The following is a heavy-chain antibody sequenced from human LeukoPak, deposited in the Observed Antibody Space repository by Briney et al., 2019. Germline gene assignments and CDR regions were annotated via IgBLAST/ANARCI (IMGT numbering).Heavy chain of an antibody. D-gene: IGHD2-15*01. J-gene: IGHJ5*02. CDR3: ARGRGGGGSSNNWFDP. Sequence: KPSETLSLTCPVPGGSISSYYWSWIRQPPGEGLEWIGYIYYSGTTNYNPSLKSRVTISVDTSKNQFSLNLISVTAADTAVYFCARGRGGGGSSNNWFDPWGQGTLVTVSS. CDR2: IYYSGTT. V-gene: IGHV4-59*12. CDR1: GGSISSYY.